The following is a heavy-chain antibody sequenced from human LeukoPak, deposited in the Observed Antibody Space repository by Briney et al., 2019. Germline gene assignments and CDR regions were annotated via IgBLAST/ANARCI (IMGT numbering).Heavy chain of an antibody. D-gene: IGHD2-15*01. CDR1: GFTFSSYA. Sequence: GGSLRLSCAASGFTFSSYAMSWVRQAPGKGLDWVSTISGSGGITYYADSVKGRFTISRHNSKNTVFLQMSSLRAEDTAVYYCARGYCSGGTCERNWGQGTLVTVSS. CDR3: ARGYCSGGTCERN. V-gene: IGHV3-23*01. J-gene: IGHJ4*02. CDR2: ISGSGGIT.